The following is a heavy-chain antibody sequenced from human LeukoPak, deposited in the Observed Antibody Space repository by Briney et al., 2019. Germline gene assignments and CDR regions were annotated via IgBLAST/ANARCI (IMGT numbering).Heavy chain of an antibody. CDR1: GDSVSSNSAA. CDR2: TYCRSKWYN. CDR3: AREVESRKSYDSSGYYYNFFDYYGMDV. J-gene: IGHJ6*02. V-gene: IGHV6-1*01. Sequence: SQTLSLTCAISGDSVSSNSAAWNWIRQSPSRGLEWLGRTYCRSKWYNDYAVSVKSRITINPDTSKNQFSLQLSSVTPEDTAVYYCAREVESRKSYDSSGYYYNFFDYYGMDVWGQGTTVTVSS. D-gene: IGHD3-22*01.